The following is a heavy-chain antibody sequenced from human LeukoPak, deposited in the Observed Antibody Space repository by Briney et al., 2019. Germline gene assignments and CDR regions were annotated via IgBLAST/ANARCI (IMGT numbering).Heavy chain of an antibody. J-gene: IGHJ4*02. CDR3: ARDPPDY. CDR1: GFTSSNAW. Sequence: GGSLRLSCTASGFTSSNAWMTWVRQAPGKGLEWVSYILNSGTTTYYADSVKGRFTISRDNAKNSLYLQMNSLRAEDTGVYYCARDPPDYWGQGILVTVSS. CDR2: ILNSGTTT. V-gene: IGHV3-48*04.